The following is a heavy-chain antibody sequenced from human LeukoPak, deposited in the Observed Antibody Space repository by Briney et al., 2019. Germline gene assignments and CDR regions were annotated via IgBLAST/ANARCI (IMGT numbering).Heavy chain of an antibody. CDR2: INPNSGGT. V-gene: IGHV1-2*02. J-gene: IGHJ4*02. CDR1: GYTFTGYY. CDR3: ARASSDFWSGYSSAIGY. Sequence: GASVKVSCKASGYTFTGYYMHWVRQAPGQGLEWMGWINPNSGGTNYAQKFQGRVTMTRDTSIGTAYMELSRLRSDDTAVYYCARASSDFWSGYSSAIGYWGQGTLVTVSS. D-gene: IGHD3-3*01.